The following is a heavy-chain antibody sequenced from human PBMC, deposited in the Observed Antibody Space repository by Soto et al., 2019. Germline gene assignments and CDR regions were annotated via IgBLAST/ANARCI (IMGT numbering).Heavy chain of an antibody. CDR3: ASPVVVPAAYDAFDI. Sequence: GGSLRLSCAASGFTFSSYSMNWVRQAPGKGLEWVSSISSSISYIYYADSVKGRFTISRDNAKNSLYLQMNSLRAEDTAVYYCASPVVVPAAYDAFDIWGQGTMVTVSS. CDR2: ISSSISYI. J-gene: IGHJ3*02. D-gene: IGHD2-2*01. CDR1: GFTFSSYS. V-gene: IGHV3-21*01.